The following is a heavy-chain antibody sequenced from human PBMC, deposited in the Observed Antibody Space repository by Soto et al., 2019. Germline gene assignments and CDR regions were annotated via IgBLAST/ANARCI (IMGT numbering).Heavy chain of an antibody. CDR3: ASKARNQSFVG. CDR1: GFSFRGHW. V-gene: IGHV3-74*01. D-gene: IGHD3-16*01. Sequence: WGSLRLSCAASGFSFRGHWMHWVRQAPGKGLVWVSRINSDGSRTIYADSVKGRFTISRDNAKNTLYLQMNSLRVEATAVCFCASKARNQSFVGWCPGTLMTV. CDR2: INSDGSRT. J-gene: IGHJ4*02.